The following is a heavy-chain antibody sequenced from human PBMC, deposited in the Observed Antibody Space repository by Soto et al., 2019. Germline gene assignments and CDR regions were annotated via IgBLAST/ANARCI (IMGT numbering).Heavy chain of an antibody. CDR3: ARYIPGVRYYCMDV. V-gene: IGHV3-23*01. Sequence: EVQLLESGGGLVQPGGSLILSCAASGFTFSSYAMKWVRQAPGKGLEWVSLIGESGTPTYYADYVKGRFPISRDNWGNTLFLEIYGLRAEDTAVYYCARYIPGVRYYCMDVWGQGTTVTV. J-gene: IGHJ6*02. D-gene: IGHD2-2*01. CDR1: GFTFSSYA. CDR2: IGESGTPT.